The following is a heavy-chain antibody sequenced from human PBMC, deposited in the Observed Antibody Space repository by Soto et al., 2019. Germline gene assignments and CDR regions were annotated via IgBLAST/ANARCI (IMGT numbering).Heavy chain of an antibody. CDR2: INPICPIT. CDR1: GYTFTSYR. J-gene: IGHJ5*02. CDR3: ARVYGSSSPWFDP. V-gene: IGHV1-46*01. D-gene: IGHD6-6*01. Sequence: RASVKVSCKASGYTFTSYRMHWVLHAPLQVLYFMLMINPICPITTYAEKFQGRGTMTSDTSTSTVYMELSSLTSDDTAIYYCARVYGSSSPWFDPWGQGTLVTVS.